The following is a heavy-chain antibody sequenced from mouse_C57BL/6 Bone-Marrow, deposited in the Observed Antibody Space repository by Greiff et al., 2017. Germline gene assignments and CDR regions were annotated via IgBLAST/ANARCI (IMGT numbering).Heavy chain of an antibody. Sequence: QVQLKESGSELRSPGSSVKLSCKDFDSEVFPIAYMSWVRQKPGHGFEWIGGILPSIGRTIYGEKFEDKATLDADTLSNTAYLELNSLTSEDSAIYYCARGPYGSSFHFDYWGQGTTLTVSS. CDR3: ARGPYGSSFHFDY. CDR2: ILPSIGRT. J-gene: IGHJ2*01. CDR1: DSEVFPIAY. V-gene: IGHV15-2*01. D-gene: IGHD1-1*01.